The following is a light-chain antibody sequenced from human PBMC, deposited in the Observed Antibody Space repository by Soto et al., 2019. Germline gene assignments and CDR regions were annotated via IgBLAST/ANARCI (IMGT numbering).Light chain of an antibody. CDR2: DVS. CDR1: SSDVGGYNY. V-gene: IGLV2-14*01. Sequence: QSVLTQPASVSGSPGQSITISCTGTSSDVGGYNYVSWYQQHTGKAPKLMIYDVSNRPSGVSNRFSGSKSGNTASLTISGLQAEDEAEYYCSSYTSSSTLVFGGGTKVTVL. J-gene: IGLJ2*01. CDR3: SSYTSSSTLV.